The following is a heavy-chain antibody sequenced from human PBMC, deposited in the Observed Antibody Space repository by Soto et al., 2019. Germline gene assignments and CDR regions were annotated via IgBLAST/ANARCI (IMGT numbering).Heavy chain of an antibody. J-gene: IGHJ4*02. V-gene: IGHV1-18*01. CDR2: ISANNGNT. CDR3: AREGRGYEDY. D-gene: IGHD5-12*01. CDR1: GYTFTTYG. Sequence: QVQLVQSGAEVKKPGASVKVSCKTSGYTFTTYGISWVRQAPGQGFEWMGWISANNGNTNHAQKFRGRISMTTDTSTSTAYMEVSSLRSHDTAVYYCAREGRGYEDYWGQGTLVIVSS.